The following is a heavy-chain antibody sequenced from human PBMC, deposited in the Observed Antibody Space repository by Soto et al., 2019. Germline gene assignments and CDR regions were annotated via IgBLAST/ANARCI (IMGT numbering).Heavy chain of an antibody. CDR1: GYTFTGYA. CDR3: ARAVAVPADFDY. D-gene: IGHD6-19*01. Sequence: QVQLVQSGAEEKKPGASVKVSCKASGYTFTGYAMHWVRQAPGQRLEWMGWINAGNGNTKYSQKFQGRVTITRDTSAGTAFLELSSLRSEDTAVYYCARAVAVPADFDYWGQGTLVTVSS. J-gene: IGHJ4*02. V-gene: IGHV1-3*05. CDR2: INAGNGNT.